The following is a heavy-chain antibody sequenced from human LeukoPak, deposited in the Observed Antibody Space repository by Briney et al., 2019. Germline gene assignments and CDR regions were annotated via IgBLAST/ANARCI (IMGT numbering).Heavy chain of an antibody. CDR2: ISWNRGSI. CDR1: GFTFNDYA. V-gene: IGHV3-9*01. Sequence: GRSPRLSCPPSGFTFNDYAMHWVRHAPGKGLEWVSGISWNRGSIGYAGSVKGRFTISRDNAKNSVYLQMNSLRLEDTALYYCAKDKYSSGWNEGWFDPWGQGTLVTVSS. J-gene: IGHJ5*02. D-gene: IGHD6-19*01. CDR3: AKDKYSSGWNEGWFDP.